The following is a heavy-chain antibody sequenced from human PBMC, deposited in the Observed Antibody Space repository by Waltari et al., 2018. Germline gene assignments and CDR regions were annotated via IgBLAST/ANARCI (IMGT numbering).Heavy chain of an antibody. Sequence: QVQLQESGPGLVKPSETLSLTCAVSGYSISSGYYWGWIRQPPGEGLEWIGSIYHSGSTSDNPTHKRRVTISVDTSKNQFSLKLSSVTAADTAVYYCARVRDYVILFDYWGQGTLVTVSS. V-gene: IGHV4-38-2*01. CDR1: GYSISSGYY. J-gene: IGHJ4*02. D-gene: IGHD4-17*01. CDR3: ARVRDYVILFDY. CDR2: IYHSGST.